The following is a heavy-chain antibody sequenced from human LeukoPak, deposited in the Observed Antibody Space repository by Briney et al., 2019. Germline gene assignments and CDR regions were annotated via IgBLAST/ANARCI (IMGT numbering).Heavy chain of an antibody. V-gene: IGHV6-1*01. CDR3: ARDPVGGSTIFDY. CDR2: TYYRSKWYY. CDR1: GDSLSSNSAA. D-gene: IGHD1-26*01. Sequence: SQTLSLTCALSGDSLSSNSAAWNWTRQSPSRGLEWLGRTYYRSKWYYDYAVAVKSRISINPDTSKNQFSLQLSSVTPEDTAVYYCARDPVGGSTIFDYWGQGTLVTVSS. J-gene: IGHJ4*02.